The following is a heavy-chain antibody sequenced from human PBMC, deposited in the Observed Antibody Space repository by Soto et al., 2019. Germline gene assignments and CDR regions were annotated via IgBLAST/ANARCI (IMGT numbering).Heavy chain of an antibody. D-gene: IGHD3-16*02. Sequence: ASVKVSCKASGYTFTSYDINWVRQATGQGLEWMGWMNPNSGNTGYAQKFQGRVTMTRNTSISTAYMELSSLRSEDTAVYYCARDSSYIWGSYRLYAFDIWGQGTMVTVSS. J-gene: IGHJ3*02. CDR2: MNPNSGNT. CDR3: ARDSSYIWGSYRLYAFDI. CDR1: GYTFTSYD. V-gene: IGHV1-8*01.